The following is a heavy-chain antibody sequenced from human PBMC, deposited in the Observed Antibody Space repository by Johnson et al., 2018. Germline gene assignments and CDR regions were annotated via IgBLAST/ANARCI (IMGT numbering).Heavy chain of an antibody. CDR3: ARQEGAAAGTRH. Sequence: QVQLVQSGGGVVQPGRSLRLSCVASGFTFSSYGMHWVRQAPGKGLEWVAVISYDGGNIYYPDSVKGRFTISRDDSKNTLYLQMNSLRVEDTAVYYCARQEGAAAGTRHCGQGTLVTVSS. CDR1: GFTFSSYG. V-gene: IGHV3-30*03. J-gene: IGHJ1*01. D-gene: IGHD6-13*01. CDR2: ISYDGGNI.